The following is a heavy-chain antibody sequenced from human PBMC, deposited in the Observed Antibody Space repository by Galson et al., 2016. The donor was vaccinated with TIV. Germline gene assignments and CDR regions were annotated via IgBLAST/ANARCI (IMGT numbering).Heavy chain of an antibody. CDR3: ARVGGITGFGALIPPQTRSMDV. CDR1: GGSISSGYYY. D-gene: IGHD3-3*01. V-gene: IGHV4-31*03. CDR2: IQYSGNT. Sequence: TLSLTCTVSGGSISSGYYYWSWIRQHPGKGLEWIGYIQYSGNTHYSPSLQSRLTISVDTSKNQFSLKLSSLTAADTAVYYCARVGGITGFGALIPPQTRSMDVWGQGTTVTVSS. J-gene: IGHJ6*02.